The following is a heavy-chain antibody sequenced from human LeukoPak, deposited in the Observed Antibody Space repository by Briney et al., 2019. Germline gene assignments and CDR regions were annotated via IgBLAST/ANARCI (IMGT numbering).Heavy chain of an antibody. Sequence: GGSLRLSCAASGFTFSSYGMHWVRQAPGKGLEWVAVISYDGSNKYYADSVKGRFTISRDNSKNTLYLQMGSLRAEDMAVYYCAREYGYCSGGSCYSPADYWGQGTLVTVSS. D-gene: IGHD2-15*01. CDR2: ISYDGSNK. V-gene: IGHV3-30*03. J-gene: IGHJ4*02. CDR1: GFTFSSYG. CDR3: AREYGYCSGGSCYSPADY.